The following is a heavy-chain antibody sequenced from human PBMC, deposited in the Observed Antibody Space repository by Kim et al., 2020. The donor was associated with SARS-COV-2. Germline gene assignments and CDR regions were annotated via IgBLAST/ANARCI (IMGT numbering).Heavy chain of an antibody. CDR3: FDY. CDR2: INGNGATT. D-gene: IGHD6-19*01. V-gene: IGHV3-23*01. Sequence: GGSLRLSCAASGFTFSKYAMTWVRQAPGKGLECVSPINGNGATTYYADSAKGRFTISTYNSKNTLYVQMYSLRAEDTVPQWPFDYWNQGTLVTVSS. CDR1: GFTFSKYA. J-gene: IGHJ4*02.